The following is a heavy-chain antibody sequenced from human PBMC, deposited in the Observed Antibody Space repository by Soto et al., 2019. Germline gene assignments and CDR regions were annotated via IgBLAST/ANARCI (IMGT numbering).Heavy chain of an antibody. CDR2: ITSSGGT. Sequence: DVQLLDSGGDLAQPGGSLRPSCEASGFTFYNYAMAWVRQAPGRGLEWVSGITSSGGTYYADAVKGRFTISRDNSENTLYLQMNSLRAEDTAVYYCAKGESSVSASYFDPWGQGTLVTVSS. J-gene: IGHJ5*02. D-gene: IGHD3-22*01. CDR1: GFTFYNYA. V-gene: IGHV3-23*01. CDR3: AKGESSVSASYFDP.